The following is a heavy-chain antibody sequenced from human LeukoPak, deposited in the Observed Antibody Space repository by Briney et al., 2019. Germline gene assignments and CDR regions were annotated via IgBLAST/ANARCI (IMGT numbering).Heavy chain of an antibody. J-gene: IGHJ4*02. V-gene: IGHV4-30-4*08. CDR1: GGSISSCDYY. D-gene: IGHD2-2*02. CDR2: ICYSGIT. CDR3: ARDHRYCSSTSCYRVSDY. Sequence: SQTLSLTCTVSGGSISSCDYYWSRIRQPPGKGREWFRYICYSGITYYNPALKSRVTISVDKSKNQFSLKLSSVTAADTAVYYCARDHRYCSSTSCYRVSDYWGQGALVTVSS.